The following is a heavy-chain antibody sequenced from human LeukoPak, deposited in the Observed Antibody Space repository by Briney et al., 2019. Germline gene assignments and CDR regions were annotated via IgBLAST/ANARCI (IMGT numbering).Heavy chain of an antibody. CDR3: ARDVSGQGQSSGSVDH. J-gene: IGHJ4*02. D-gene: IGHD3-22*01. V-gene: IGHV3-48*01. CDR2: ISSSSTTI. Sequence: PGGSLRLSCTASGFSFSTYSMNWVRQAPGKGLEWFSYISSSSTTIHYGDSVKGRFTISRDNAKSSLYLQMNSLRAEDTAVYYCARDVSGQGQSSGSVDHWGQGTLVTVSS. CDR1: GFSFSTYS.